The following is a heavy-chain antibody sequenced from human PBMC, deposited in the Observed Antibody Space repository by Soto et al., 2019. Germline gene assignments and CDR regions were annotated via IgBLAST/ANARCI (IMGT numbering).Heavy chain of an antibody. CDR1: GASISSTTYY. D-gene: IGHD6-6*01. J-gene: IGHJ5*02. V-gene: IGHV4-39*01. CDR3: ASRSSSSLGSLFDP. Sequence: SETLSLTCTVSGASISSTTYYWGWIRQSPGKGLEWIGSVYYTGSAYYNPSLESRLTLAVDTSKDQFSLKLSSVTPTDTAVYYCASRSSSSLGSLFDPWGRGILVTVSS. CDR2: VYYTGSA.